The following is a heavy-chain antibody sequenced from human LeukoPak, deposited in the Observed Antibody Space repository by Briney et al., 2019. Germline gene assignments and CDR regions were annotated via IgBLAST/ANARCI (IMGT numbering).Heavy chain of an antibody. V-gene: IGHV3-30*02. CDR2: IRYDGSNK. J-gene: IGHJ4*02. Sequence: GGSLRLSCAASGFTFSSYGMHWVRQAPGKGLEWVAFIRYDGSNKYYADSVKGRFTISRDNSKNTLYLQMNSLRAEDTAVYYCVRDYENLTGSKTRFHYWGQGTLVTVSS. D-gene: IGHD3-9*01. CDR1: GFTFSSYG. CDR3: VRDYENLTGSKTRFHY.